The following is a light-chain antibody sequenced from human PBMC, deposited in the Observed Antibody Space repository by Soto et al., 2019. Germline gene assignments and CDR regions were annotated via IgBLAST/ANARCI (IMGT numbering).Light chain of an antibody. CDR3: MQALQTPYT. Sequence: EIVVTQTPLSLSVTPGEPASISCRSSQRLLHSNGNTFLDWYLQKPGQSPQLLIYLGSNRASGVPDRVSGSEAGTDFTLKISRVEAEDVGVYYCMQALQTPYTFGQGTKLEIK. V-gene: IGKV2-28*01. CDR1: QRLLHSNGNTF. J-gene: IGKJ2*01. CDR2: LGS.